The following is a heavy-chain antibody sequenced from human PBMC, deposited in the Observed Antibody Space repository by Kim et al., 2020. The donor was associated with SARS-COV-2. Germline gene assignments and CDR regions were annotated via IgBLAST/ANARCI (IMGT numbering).Heavy chain of an antibody. D-gene: IGHD3-16*01. CDR3: ARARGTDY. V-gene: IGHV3-7*04. CDR2: INQDGSEK. CDR1: GFTFRSYS. J-gene: IGHJ4*02. Sequence: VGSLRLSCAASGFTFRSYSMSWVRQAPGKGLEWVANINQDGSEKYYVDSVRGRFTISRDNAKNSLYLQMNILRTEDTAVYYCARARGTDYWGQGTLVTVSS.